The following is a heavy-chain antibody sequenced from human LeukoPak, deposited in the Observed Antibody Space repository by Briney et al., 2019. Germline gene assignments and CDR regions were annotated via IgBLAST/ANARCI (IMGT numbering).Heavy chain of an antibody. CDR2: ISWSSGSI. CDR3: VAPAGNGDAFDI. V-gene: IGHV3-9*01. CDR1: LFTLDDYA. J-gene: IGHJ3*02. Sequence: GGSLRLSCAASLFTLDDYAMHWVRQAPGKGLEWVSGISWSSGSIGYADSVKGRFTISRDNAKNSLYLQMNSLRAEATALRKRVAPAGNGDAFDIWGQGT. D-gene: IGHD6-13*01.